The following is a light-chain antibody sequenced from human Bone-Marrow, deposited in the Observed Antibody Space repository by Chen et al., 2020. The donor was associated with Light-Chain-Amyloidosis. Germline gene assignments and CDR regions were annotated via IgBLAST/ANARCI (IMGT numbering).Light chain of an antibody. V-gene: IGLV2-23*01. J-gene: IGLJ1*01. Sequence: QSALTQPASVSGSPGQSITISCPASSRDVATYKFVSWYQKHPGKAPTFIIYEGSKRPSGVSDRFSGSKSGTTASLTISGLQADDEADYYCLSYAGSFTFVFGTGTKVTVL. CDR2: EGS. CDR1: SRDVATYKF. CDR3: LSYAGSFTFV.